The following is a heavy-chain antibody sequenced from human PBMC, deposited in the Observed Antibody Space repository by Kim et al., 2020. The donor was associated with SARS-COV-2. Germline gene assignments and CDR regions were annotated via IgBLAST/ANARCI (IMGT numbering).Heavy chain of an antibody. V-gene: IGHV3-64*01. Sequence: GGSLRLSCAASGFTFSSYAMHWVRQAPGKGLEYVSAISSNGGSTYYANSVKGRFTISRDNSKNTLYLQMGSLRAEDMAVHYCARDLILCSSTSCPPDYYGMDVWGQGTTVTVSS. CDR3: ARDLILCSSTSCPPDYYGMDV. J-gene: IGHJ6*02. D-gene: IGHD2-2*01. CDR1: GFTFSSYA. CDR2: ISSNGGST.